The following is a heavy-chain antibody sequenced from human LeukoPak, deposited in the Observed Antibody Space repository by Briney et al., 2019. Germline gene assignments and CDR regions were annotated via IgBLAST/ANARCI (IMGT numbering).Heavy chain of an antibody. CDR3: ARDGNFDSVTGYFDH. V-gene: IGHV4-59*01. J-gene: IGHJ4*02. D-gene: IGHD3-9*01. CDR1: GGSISRYY. CDR2: IYYSGST. Sequence: SETLSLTCTVSGGSISRYYWSWIRQPPGKGLEWMGFIYYSGSTNYNPSLKSRVTISVDASKNQFSLKLSSVTAADTAFYYCARDGNFDSVTGYFDHWGQGTLVTVSS.